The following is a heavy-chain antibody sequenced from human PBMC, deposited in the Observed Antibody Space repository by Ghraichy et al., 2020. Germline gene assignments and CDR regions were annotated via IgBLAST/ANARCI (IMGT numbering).Heavy chain of an antibody. J-gene: IGHJ4*02. D-gene: IGHD5-18*01. V-gene: IGHV3-7*01. CDR3: ARVRSYGFDY. CDR1: GFTFSSYW. Sequence: GGSLRLSCAASGFTFSSYWMSWVRQTQGKGLEWVANIKQDGRESYCVDSVKGRFTISKDNAKSSLYLQMNSLRAEDTAVYYCARVRSYGFDYWGQGTLVTVSS. CDR2: IKQDGRES.